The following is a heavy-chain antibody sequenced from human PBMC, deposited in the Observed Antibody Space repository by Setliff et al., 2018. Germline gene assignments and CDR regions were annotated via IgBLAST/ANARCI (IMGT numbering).Heavy chain of an antibody. J-gene: IGHJ6*03. Sequence: KTSETLSLACHVSGGSISSYYWSCIRQPAGKGLEWIGHIYIGGSANCNPSLKSRVTMSIDTSKNQFSLKLNSVTAADMAVYYGAREQWLDPPGYYDMDVWAKGTTVTVSS. D-gene: IGHD6-19*01. V-gene: IGHV4-4*07. CDR2: IYIGGSA. CDR3: AREQWLDPPGYYDMDV. CDR1: GGSISSYY.